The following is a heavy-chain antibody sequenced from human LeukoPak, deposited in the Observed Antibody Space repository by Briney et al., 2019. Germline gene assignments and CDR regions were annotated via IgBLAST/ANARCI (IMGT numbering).Heavy chain of an antibody. V-gene: IGHV3-7*01. Sequence: GGSLRLSCAASGFTFSSYWLSWVRQAPGKGLEWVASIEQDGSQKYYVDSVRGRFTISRDNAKNSVYLQTNSLRVEDTAVYYCARNSGSNPFDHWGQGTLVTVSS. D-gene: IGHD1-26*01. CDR3: ARNSGSNPFDH. CDR1: GFTFSSYW. CDR2: IEQDGSQK. J-gene: IGHJ4*02.